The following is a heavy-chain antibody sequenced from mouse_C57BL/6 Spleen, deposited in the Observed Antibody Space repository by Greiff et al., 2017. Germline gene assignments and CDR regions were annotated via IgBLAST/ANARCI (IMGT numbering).Heavy chain of an antibody. D-gene: IGHD1-1*01. Sequence: EVQLQQSGAELVRPGASVKLSCTASGFNIKDYYMHWVKQRPGQGLEWIGRIDPADGDTAYAPKFQGKATMTADTSSNTAYLQLSSLTSEDTAVYYCTGPLYYGSSYGYFGGWGTGTTVTVAS. J-gene: IGHJ1*03. V-gene: IGHV14-1*01. CDR1: GFNIKDYY. CDR3: TGPLYYGSSYGYFGG. CDR2: IDPADGDT.